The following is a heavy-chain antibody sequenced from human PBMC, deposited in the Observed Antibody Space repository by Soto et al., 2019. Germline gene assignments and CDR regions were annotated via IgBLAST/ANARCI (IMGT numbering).Heavy chain of an antibody. CDR3: ARLGAYYQSLDP. Sequence: SETLSLTCSVSGGSISSNSYSWGWIRQPPGKGLEWIGTLYSNRDTYYNPSLKSRVTISLETSKSQFSLRLTSVTAADTAVYYCARLGAYYQSLDPWGPGTLVTVSS. J-gene: IGHJ5*02. CDR2: LYSNRDT. D-gene: IGHD3-22*01. CDR1: GGSISSNSYS. V-gene: IGHV4-39*07.